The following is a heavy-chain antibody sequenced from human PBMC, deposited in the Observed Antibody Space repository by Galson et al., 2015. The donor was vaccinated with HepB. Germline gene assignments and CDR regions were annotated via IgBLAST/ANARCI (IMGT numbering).Heavy chain of an antibody. CDR3: VRDRSHSGSYVGFR. CDR1: GFTFDDYA. D-gene: IGHD1-26*01. V-gene: IGHV3-74*01. CDR2: ISSDGTDT. Sequence: SLRLSCAASGFTFDDYAMHWVRQVPGKGLMWVSRISSDGTDTIYADSVKGRFTISRDNARNTLHPQMNSLRAEDTAFYYCVRDRSHSGSYVGFRWGQGTLVTVSS. J-gene: IGHJ1*01.